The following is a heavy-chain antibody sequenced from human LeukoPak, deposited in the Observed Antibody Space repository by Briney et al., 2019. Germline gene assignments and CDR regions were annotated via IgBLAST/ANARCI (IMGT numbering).Heavy chain of an antibody. CDR1: GFNFSSYD. CDR3: ASSALTGVAFDI. V-gene: IGHV3-48*03. CDR2: ISRSGSTK. Sequence: PGGSLRLSCAASGFNFSSYDMNWVRQALGKGLEWLSYISRSGSTKYYADSVKGRFTISRDNAKNSLFLQMNSLRAEDTAVYYCASSALTGVAFDIWGQGTMVTVSS. J-gene: IGHJ3*02.